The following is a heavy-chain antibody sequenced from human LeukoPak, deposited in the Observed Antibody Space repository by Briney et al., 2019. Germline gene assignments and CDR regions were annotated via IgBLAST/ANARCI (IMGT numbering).Heavy chain of an antibody. Sequence: PGGSLRLSCAASGFTFSNAWMSWVRQAPGKGLEWVGRIKSKTDGGTTDYAAPVKGRFTISRDDSKSTLYLQMNSLKTEDTAVYYCTTEPGYSSSWYWDYFDYWGQGTLVTVSS. J-gene: IGHJ4*02. CDR1: GFTFSNAW. D-gene: IGHD6-13*01. V-gene: IGHV3-15*01. CDR3: TTEPGYSSSWYWDYFDY. CDR2: IKSKTDGGTT.